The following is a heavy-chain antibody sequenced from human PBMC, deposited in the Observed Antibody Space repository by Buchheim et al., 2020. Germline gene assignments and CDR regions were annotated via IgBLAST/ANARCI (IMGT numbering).Heavy chain of an antibody. V-gene: IGHV3-33*01. J-gene: IGHJ6*02. CDR3: ARDEGRHYYYYYGMDV. Sequence: QVQLVESGGGVVQPGRSLRLSCAASGFTFSSYGMHWVRQAPGKGLEWVAVIWYDGSNKYYADSVKGRFTISRDNSKNTLYLQMNSLRAEDTAVYYCARDEGRHYYYYYGMDVWGQGTT. CDR1: GFTFSSYG. CDR2: IWYDGSNK.